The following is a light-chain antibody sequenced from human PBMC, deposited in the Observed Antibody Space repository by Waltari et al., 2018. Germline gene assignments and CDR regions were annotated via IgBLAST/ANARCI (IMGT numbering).Light chain of an antibody. CDR2: GAS. Sequence: ETAMTQSPVTLSVSPGERATLSCRASQSVSSNLAWYQQKPGQAPRLLIYGASNRATGIPARFSGSGSGTEFTLTISSLQSEDFAVYYCQQYHNWPPKTFGQGTKVEIK. CDR3: QQYHNWPPKT. J-gene: IGKJ1*01. V-gene: IGKV3-15*01. CDR1: QSVSSN.